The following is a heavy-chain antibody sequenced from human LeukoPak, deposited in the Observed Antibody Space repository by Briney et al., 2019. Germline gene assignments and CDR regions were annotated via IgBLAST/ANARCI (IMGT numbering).Heavy chain of an antibody. V-gene: IGHV3-72*01. J-gene: IGHJ4*02. CDR3: ARVGGRYEFDY. D-gene: IGHD3-16*01. CDR2: SRNKANGYTT. CDR1: GFIFSDHY. Sequence: GGSLRLSCAVSGFIFSDHYMDWVRQAPGKGLEWVGRSRNKANGYTTEYAASVKGRFTISRDDSKNSLYLQMNSLKTEDTAVYYCARVGGRYEFDYWGQGTLVTVSS.